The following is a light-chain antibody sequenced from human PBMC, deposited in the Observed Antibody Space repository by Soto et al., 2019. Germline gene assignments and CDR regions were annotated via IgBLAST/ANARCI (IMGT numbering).Light chain of an antibody. CDR1: SSNVGAVYD. V-gene: IGLV1-40*01. Sequence: QPVLTQPPSVSGAPGQRVTISCTGSSSNVGAVYDVHWYQQLPGTAPKLLIYGNSNRPSGVPDRFSGSKSGTSASLAITGLQAEDEADYYCQSYDSSLSGCVFGGGTKLTVL. CDR2: GNS. J-gene: IGLJ3*02. CDR3: QSYDSSLSGCV.